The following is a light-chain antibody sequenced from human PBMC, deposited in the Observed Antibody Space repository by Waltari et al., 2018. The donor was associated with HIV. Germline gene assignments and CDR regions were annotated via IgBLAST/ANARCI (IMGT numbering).Light chain of an antibody. J-gene: IGLJ1*01. CDR1: RSNIGSNY. Sequence: QSVLTQPPSASGTPGQRVTISCSGSRSNIGSNYVYWYQQLPGTAPKLLIYRNNEWPSGVPDRFSGSKSGTSASLAISWLRSEDEADYYCAAWDDTLSGPDFGTGTKVTVL. CDR3: AAWDDTLSGPD. CDR2: RNN. V-gene: IGLV1-47*01.